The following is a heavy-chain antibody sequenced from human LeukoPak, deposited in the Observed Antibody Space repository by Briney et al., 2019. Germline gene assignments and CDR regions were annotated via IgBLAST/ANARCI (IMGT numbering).Heavy chain of an antibody. J-gene: IGHJ4*02. CDR2: IIPILGIA. Sequence: ASVTVSCKASGGTFSSYTISWVRQAPGQGLEWMGRIIPILGIANYAQKFQGRVTITADKSTSTAYMELSSLRSEDTAVYYCARPYYYDSSGYQDYWGQGTLVTVSS. CDR3: ARPYYYDSSGYQDY. V-gene: IGHV1-69*02. D-gene: IGHD3-22*01. CDR1: GGTFSSYT.